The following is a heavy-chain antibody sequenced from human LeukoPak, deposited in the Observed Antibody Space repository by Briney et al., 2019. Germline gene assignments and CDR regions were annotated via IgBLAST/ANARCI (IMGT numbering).Heavy chain of an antibody. J-gene: IGHJ4*02. CDR3: ARNPVGGNAFDY. V-gene: IGHV3-48*03. Sequence: GGSLRLSCAASGFNFSSYEMNWVRQAPGKGLEWVPYIGSSGSTIYYADSVKGRFTISRDNAKNSLYLQMNSLRAEDTAVYYCARNPVGGNAFDYWGQGTLVTVSS. CDR1: GFNFSSYE. CDR2: IGSSGSTI. D-gene: IGHD3-10*01.